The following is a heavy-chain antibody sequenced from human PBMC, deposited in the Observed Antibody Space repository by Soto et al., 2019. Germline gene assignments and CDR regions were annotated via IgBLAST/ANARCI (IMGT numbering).Heavy chain of an antibody. Sequence: QITMKESGPTLVKPTQTLTLTCTFSGFSLSTSGVGVAWIRQPPGKALEWLALIYWDDDKRYSPSLKSRLTIIKDTSKNQVVLTMTNMDPVDSSTYPCVHLSGAAGLDHWGQGALVTVSS. D-gene: IGHD6-13*01. V-gene: IGHV2-5*02. CDR3: VHLSGAAGLDH. CDR1: GFSLSTSGVG. CDR2: IYWDDDK. J-gene: IGHJ4*02.